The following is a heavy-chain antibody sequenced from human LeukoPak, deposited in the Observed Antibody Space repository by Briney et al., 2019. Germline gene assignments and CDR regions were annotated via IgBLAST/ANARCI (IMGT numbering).Heavy chain of an antibody. CDR3: ARGGGSIGPVGSSPFDY. V-gene: IGHV4-30-2*01. Sequence: PSETLSLTCGVSGGSISSGGKTWSWIRQPPGKGLEWIGYIYQSGRTFYNPSLKSRDTISLDRSENQSSLKVTSVTAADTAVYYCARGGGSIGPVGSSPFDYWGQGTLVIVSS. CDR1: GGSISSGGKT. CDR2: IYQSGRT. D-gene: IGHD3-16*01. J-gene: IGHJ4*02.